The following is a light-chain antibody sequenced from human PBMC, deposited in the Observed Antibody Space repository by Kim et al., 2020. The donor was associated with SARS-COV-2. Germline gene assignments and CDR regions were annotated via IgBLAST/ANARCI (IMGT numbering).Light chain of an antibody. CDR3: QQYDKWPLT. V-gene: IGKV3-15*01. CDR2: GAS. CDR1: QSANSN. J-gene: IGKJ4*01. Sequence: SGSPGERAPLSCRASQSANSNLAWYQQKPGQAPRLLIYGASTRATDIPARFSGSGSGTDFTLTISCLQSEDFAVYYCQQYDKWPLTFGGGTKLEI.